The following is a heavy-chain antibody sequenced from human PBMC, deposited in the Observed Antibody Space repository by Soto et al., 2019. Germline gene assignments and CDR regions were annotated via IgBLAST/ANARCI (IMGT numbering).Heavy chain of an antibody. J-gene: IGHJ5*02. CDR2: IYYSGST. D-gene: IGHD6-19*01. V-gene: IGHV4-59*12. CDR1: GGSISSYY. CDR3: VRNGLYPFEP. Sequence: SETLSLTCTVSGGSISSYYWSWIRQPPGKGLEWIGYIYYSGSTNYNPSLKSRVTISIDTSKNQFSLKLSSVTAADTAVHYCVRNGLYPFEPWGAGTLVTVA.